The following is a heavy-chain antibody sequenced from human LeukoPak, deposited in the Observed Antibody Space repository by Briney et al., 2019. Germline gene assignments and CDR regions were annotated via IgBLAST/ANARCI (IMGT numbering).Heavy chain of an antibody. CDR3: ARHPIAAAGTTYDYYYYYMDV. Sequence: PSETLSLTCTVSGVSISSSSYYWGCIRKPPGKGLEWIGSIYYSGSTYYNPSLKSRVTISVDTSKNQFSLNLSSVTAADTAVYYCARHPIAAAGTTYDYYYYYMDVWGKGTTVTVS. J-gene: IGHJ6*03. CDR1: GVSISSSSYY. V-gene: IGHV4-39*01. D-gene: IGHD6-13*01. CDR2: IYYSGST.